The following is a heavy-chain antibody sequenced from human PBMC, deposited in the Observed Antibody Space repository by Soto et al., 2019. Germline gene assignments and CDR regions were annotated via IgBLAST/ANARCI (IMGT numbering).Heavy chain of an antibody. CDR3: AKDWTPRQVPQYFFDF. J-gene: IGHJ4*01. CDR1: GFTFSAYG. CDR2: ISYEGGRK. V-gene: IGHV3-30*18. Sequence: GGSLRLSCAASGFTFSAYGMHWVRQAPGKGLEWLAVISYEGGRKFYADSVKGRFTISRDDSENSVYLQMNSLRPEDTSIYYCAKDWTPRQVPQYFFDFWGQGTLVTVSS. D-gene: IGHD3-3*01.